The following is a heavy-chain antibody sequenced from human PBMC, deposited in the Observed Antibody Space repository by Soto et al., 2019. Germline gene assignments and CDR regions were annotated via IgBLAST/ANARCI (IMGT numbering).Heavy chain of an antibody. D-gene: IGHD2-21*02. V-gene: IGHV4-31*01. CDR2: IYYSGST. Sequence: SESLSLTCTVSGGSISSGGYYWSWIRQHPGKGLEWIGYIYYSGSTYYNPSLKSQVTISVDTSKNQFSLKLSSVTAADTAVYYCARIIVVVTATWFDPWGQGTLVTVS. CDR3: ARIIVVVTATWFDP. CDR1: GGSISSGGYY. J-gene: IGHJ5*02.